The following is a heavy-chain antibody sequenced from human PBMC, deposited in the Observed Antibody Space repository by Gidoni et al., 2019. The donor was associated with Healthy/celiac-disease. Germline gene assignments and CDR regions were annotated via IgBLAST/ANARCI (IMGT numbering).Heavy chain of an antibody. CDR1: GFTLRDYY. CDR2: SSSRGSTI. Sequence: QVQLVESGGGLVKPGGSLRLSCAASGFTLRDYYVSLIRQAPGKGLGWVSYSSSRGSTIYYADSVKGRFTISRDNAKNSLYLQMNSLRAEDTAVYYCARGGMATTGGWPPFDYWGQGTLVTVSS. D-gene: IGHD1-1*01. CDR3: ARGGMATTGGWPPFDY. J-gene: IGHJ4*02. V-gene: IGHV3-11*01.